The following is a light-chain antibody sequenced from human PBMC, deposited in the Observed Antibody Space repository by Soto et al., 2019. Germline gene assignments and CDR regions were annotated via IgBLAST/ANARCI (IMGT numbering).Light chain of an antibody. CDR3: HQSGGTPRT. Sequence: DIQMTQSPSSLSASVGDRVTITCRAGQTVAGYLNWYQHKPGKAPRLLIYSASTWQSGVPSRFSGSVSGTDFTLTITSLQPEDFAAYYCHQSGGTPRTFGQGTKVDI. J-gene: IGKJ1*01. CDR1: QTVAGY. CDR2: SAS. V-gene: IGKV1-39*01.